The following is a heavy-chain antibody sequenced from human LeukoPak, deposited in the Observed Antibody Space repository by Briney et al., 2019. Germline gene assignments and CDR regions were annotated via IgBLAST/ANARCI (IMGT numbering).Heavy chain of an antibody. CDR2: IIPIFGTA. Sequence: GASVKVSCKASGGTFSSDAISWVRQAPGRGLEWMGGIIPIFGTANYAQKFQGRVTITTDESTSTAYMELSSLRSEDTAVYYCASSSNWNYIMAYWGQGTLVTVSS. CDR1: GGTFSSDA. CDR3: ASSSNWNYIMAY. D-gene: IGHD1-7*01. V-gene: IGHV1-69*05. J-gene: IGHJ4*02.